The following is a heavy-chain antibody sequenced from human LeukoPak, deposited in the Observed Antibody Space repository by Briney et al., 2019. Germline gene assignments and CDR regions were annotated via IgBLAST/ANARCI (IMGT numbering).Heavy chain of an antibody. CDR3: AKDISSSPRYMDV. V-gene: IGHV3-9*03. D-gene: IGHD6-13*01. J-gene: IGHJ6*03. CDR1: GFNFDDYA. Sequence: GGSLRLYCAASGFNFDDYAMHWVRQAPGKGLEWVSGISWNSGSIGYADSVKGRFTISRDNAKNSLYLQMNSLRAEDMALYYCAKDISSSPRYMDVWGKGTTVTVSS. CDR2: ISWNSGSI.